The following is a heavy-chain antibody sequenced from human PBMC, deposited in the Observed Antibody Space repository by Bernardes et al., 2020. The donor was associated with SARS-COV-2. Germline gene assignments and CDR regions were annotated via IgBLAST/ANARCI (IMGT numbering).Heavy chain of an antibody. CDR1: GGSISSYY. CDR2: IYSTGTT. J-gene: IGHJ4*02. D-gene: IGHD5-12*01. V-gene: IGHV4-4*07. Sequence: SETLSLTCTVSGGSISSYYWSWIRQPAGKGLEWIGRIYSTGTTNYNPSLKGRVTMSVDTSKNQFSLKVTSVTAADTAVYYCARDSGNIGTTTERFDYWGQGTLVTVSS. CDR3: ARDSGNIGTTTERFDY.